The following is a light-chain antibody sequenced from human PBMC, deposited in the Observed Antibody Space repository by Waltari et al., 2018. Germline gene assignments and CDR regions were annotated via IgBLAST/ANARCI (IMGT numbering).Light chain of an antibody. V-gene: IGKV1-39*01. J-gene: IGKJ3*01. CDR1: QSISSY. CDR2: AAS. CDR3: QQYGSSPS. Sequence: DIQMTQSPSSLSASVGDTVTITCRASQSISSYLNWYQQKPGKAPKLLIYAASTLQSGVPSRFSGSGSGTDFTLTISRLEPEDFAVYYCQQYGSSPSFGPGTKVDIK.